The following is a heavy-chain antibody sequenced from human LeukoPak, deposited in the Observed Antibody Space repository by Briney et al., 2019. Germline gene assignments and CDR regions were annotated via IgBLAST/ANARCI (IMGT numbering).Heavy chain of an antibody. CDR3: AREAPTTVVTGGMDY. D-gene: IGHD4-23*01. V-gene: IGHV3-7*01. CDR2: IKQDGSEK. J-gene: IGHJ4*02. Sequence: GGSLRLSCAASGFTFSRYWMSWVRQAPGKGLEWVANIKQDGSEKYYVDSVKGRFTISRDNAKNSLYLQMNSLRAEDTAVYYCAREAPTTVVTGGMDYWGQGTLVTVSS. CDR1: GFTFSRYW.